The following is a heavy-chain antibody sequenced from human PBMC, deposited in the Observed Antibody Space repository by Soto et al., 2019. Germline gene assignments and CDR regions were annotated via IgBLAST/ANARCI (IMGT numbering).Heavy chain of an antibody. V-gene: IGHV4-34*01. CDR3: ARKRGLRFLEWLHNWFDP. CDR1: GGSFSGYY. CDR2: INHSGST. Sequence: SENLSLTCAVYGGSFSGYYWSWIRQPPGKGLEWIGEINHSGSTNYNPSLKSRVTISVDTSKNQFSLKLSSATAADTAVYYCARKRGLRFLEWLHNWFDPWGQGTLVTVSS. D-gene: IGHD3-3*01. J-gene: IGHJ5*02.